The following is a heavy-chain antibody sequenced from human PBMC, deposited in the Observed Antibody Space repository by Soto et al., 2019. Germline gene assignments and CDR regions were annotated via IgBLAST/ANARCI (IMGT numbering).Heavy chain of an antibody. CDR1: DFAFSNAW. CDR2: IKSRALGGTT. D-gene: IGHD1-26*01. V-gene: IGHV3-15*07. CDR3: TTDSYSPIVEVRFDY. J-gene: IGHJ4*01. Sequence: PGGSLRLSCAASDFAFSNAWINWVRQAPGKGLEWVGRIKSRALGGTTDFAAPVRGRFANTRDDSRNMVYMQMNNLNTEDTAVYYCTTDSYSPIVEVRFDYWGHGTLVTVSS.